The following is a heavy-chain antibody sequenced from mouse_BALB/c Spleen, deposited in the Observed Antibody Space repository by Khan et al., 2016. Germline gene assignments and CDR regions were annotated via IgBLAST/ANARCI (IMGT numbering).Heavy chain of an antibody. CDR2: IRSKSNNYAT. J-gene: IGHJ3*01. CDR3: VRHNTTAWFAY. Sequence: EVKLLESGGGLVQPKGSLKLSCAASGFTFNTYAMNWVRQAPGKGLEWVARIRSKSNNYATYYADSVKDRFTISRDDSQSMLYLQINNLKTEDTAMDYCVRHNTTAWFAYWGQGTLVTVSA. V-gene: IGHV10-1*02. CDR1: GFTFNTYA. D-gene: IGHD1-1*01.